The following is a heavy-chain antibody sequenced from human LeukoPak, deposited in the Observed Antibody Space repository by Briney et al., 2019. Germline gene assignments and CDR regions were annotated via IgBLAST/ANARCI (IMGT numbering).Heavy chain of an antibody. Sequence: PGGSLRLSCAASGFTFSSYGMHWVRQAPAKGLEWVAVIWYDGSNKYYADSVKGRFTISRDNSKNTLYLQMNSLRAEDTAVYYCAKGLDSSGWYSDYWGQGTLVTVSS. CDR1: GFTFSSYG. J-gene: IGHJ4*02. V-gene: IGHV3-33*06. CDR3: AKGLDSSGWYSDY. CDR2: IWYDGSNK. D-gene: IGHD6-19*01.